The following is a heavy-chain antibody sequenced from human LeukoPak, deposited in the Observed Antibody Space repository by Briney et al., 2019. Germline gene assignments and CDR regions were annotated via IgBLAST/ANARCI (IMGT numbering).Heavy chain of an antibody. CDR2: DYRRGST. V-gene: IGHV4-4*02. Sequence: PSGTLSLTCAVSGDSISSNYCWRWVRQFPGKGLEWIGEDYRRGSTSYNPSLKSRVVISIDKSKNQYSLNLNSVTAADTAMYYCGRHAYGDSSAAFDIWGQGTMVIXSS. J-gene: IGHJ3*02. D-gene: IGHD4-17*01. CDR3: GRHAYGDSSAAFDI. CDR1: GDSISSNYC.